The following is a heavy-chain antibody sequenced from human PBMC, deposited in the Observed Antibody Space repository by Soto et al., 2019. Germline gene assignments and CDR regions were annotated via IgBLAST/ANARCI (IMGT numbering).Heavy chain of an antibody. J-gene: IGHJ5*02. Sequence: PSETLSLTCTVSGGSISSSSYYWGWIRQPPGKGLEWIGSIYYSGSTYYNPSLKSRVTISVDTSKNQFSLKLSSVTAADTAVYYCARGGDDFWGLNWFDPWGQGTLVTVSS. CDR3: ARGGDDFWGLNWFDP. D-gene: IGHD3-3*01. V-gene: IGHV4-39*01. CDR1: GGSISSSSYY. CDR2: IYYSGST.